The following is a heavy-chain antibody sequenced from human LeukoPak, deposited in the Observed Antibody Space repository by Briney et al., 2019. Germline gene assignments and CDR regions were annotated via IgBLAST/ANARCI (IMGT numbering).Heavy chain of an antibody. Sequence: PGGSLRLSCAASGFTFSSYAMHWVRQAPGKGLEWVAVISYDGSNKYYADSVKGRFTISRDNSKNTLYLQMNSLRAEDTAVYYCASTTHTYDSSGYYVQGGAFDIWGQGTMVTVSS. D-gene: IGHD3-22*01. CDR2: ISYDGSNK. J-gene: IGHJ3*02. CDR3: ASTTHTYDSSGYYVQGGAFDI. CDR1: GFTFSSYA. V-gene: IGHV3-30-3*01.